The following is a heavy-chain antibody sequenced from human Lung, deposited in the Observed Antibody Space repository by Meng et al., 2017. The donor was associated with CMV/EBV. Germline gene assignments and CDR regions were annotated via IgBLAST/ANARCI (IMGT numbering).Heavy chain of an antibody. CDR2: IWYDGSNT. D-gene: IGHD2-8*01. J-gene: IGHJ3*02. Sequence: SCAASGFPFSTYGMHWVRQAPGKGLEWVAVIWYDGSNTHYADSVKGRFTISRDNSKRTLDLQMNSLRGEDTAVYYCAKGPYCTTSSCHGGMAFDIWXLGTLVTVSS. CDR3: AKGPYCTTSSCHGGMAFDI. V-gene: IGHV3-33*06. CDR1: GFPFSTYG.